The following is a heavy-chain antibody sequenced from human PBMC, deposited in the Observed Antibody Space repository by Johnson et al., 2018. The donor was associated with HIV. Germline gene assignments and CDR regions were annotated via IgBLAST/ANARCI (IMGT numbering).Heavy chain of an antibody. Sequence: VQLVESGGGVVQPGRSLRLSCAASGFTFSSYAMHWVRQAPGKGLEWVAVISYDGSNKYYADSVKGRFTISRDNSKNTLYLQMNSLRAEDTAVYYCARESPAGAGSGSDDFDIWGQGTMVTVSS. D-gene: IGHD3-10*01. J-gene: IGHJ3*02. CDR3: ARESPAGAGSGSDDFDI. CDR2: ISYDGSNK. V-gene: IGHV3-30-3*01. CDR1: GFTFSSYA.